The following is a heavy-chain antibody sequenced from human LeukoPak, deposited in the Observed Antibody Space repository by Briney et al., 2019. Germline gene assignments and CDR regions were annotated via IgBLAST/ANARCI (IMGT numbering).Heavy chain of an antibody. CDR1: GFTVNSYS. J-gene: IGHJ6*02. CDR3: AGGAVRGVIKTYYYGMDV. Sequence: GGSLRLSCVASGFTVNSYSMNWVRQAPGKGLEWVSYISSSSSTIYYADSVKGRFTISRDNAKNSLYLQMNSLRAEDTAVYYCAGGAVRGVIKTYYYGMDVWGQGTTVTVSS. D-gene: IGHD3-10*01. CDR2: ISSSSSTI. V-gene: IGHV3-48*01.